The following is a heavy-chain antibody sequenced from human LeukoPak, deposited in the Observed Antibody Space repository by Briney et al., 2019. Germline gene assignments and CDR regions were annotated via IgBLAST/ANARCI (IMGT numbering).Heavy chain of an antibody. Sequence: PSETLSLTCTVSGGSISSYYWSWIRQPAGQGLEWIGRIYTSGSTNYQPSLKSRVTMSVDTSKNQFSLKLSSVTAADTAVYYCARLGYSSGYFDYWGKGTLVTVSS. J-gene: IGHJ4*02. V-gene: IGHV4-4*07. CDR3: ARLGYSSGYFDY. CDR1: GGSISSYY. D-gene: IGHD5-18*01. CDR2: IYTSGST.